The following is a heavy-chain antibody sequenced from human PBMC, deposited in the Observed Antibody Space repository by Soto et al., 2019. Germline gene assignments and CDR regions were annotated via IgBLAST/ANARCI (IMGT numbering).Heavy chain of an antibody. CDR3: SLVVVVAATDYFDY. CDR2: INHSGST. J-gene: IGHJ4*02. CDR1: GGSFGGYY. Sequence: KASETLSLTCAAYGGSFGGYYWSWIRQPPGKGLEWIGEINHSGSTNYNPSLKSRVTISVDTSKNQFSLKLSSVTAADTAVYYCSLVVVVAATDYFDYWGQGTLVTASS. V-gene: IGHV4-34*01. D-gene: IGHD2-15*01.